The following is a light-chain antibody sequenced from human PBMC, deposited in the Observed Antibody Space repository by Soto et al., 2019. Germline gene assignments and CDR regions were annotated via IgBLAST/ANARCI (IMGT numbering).Light chain of an antibody. J-gene: IGLJ1*01. CDR1: SSDVGGYNL. CDR2: DGN. Sequence: QSALTQPASVSGSPGQSITISCTGTSSDVGGYNLVSWYQQQPDKAPKLMIFDGNYRPSGVSTRYSGSKFGKTASLTISGLQHAEDGDYYCCSYAVSSPLVFGTGTKVTVL. CDR3: CSYAVSSPLV. V-gene: IGLV2-23*01.